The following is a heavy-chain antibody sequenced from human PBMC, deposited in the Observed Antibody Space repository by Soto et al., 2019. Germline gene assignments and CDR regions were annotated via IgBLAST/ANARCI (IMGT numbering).Heavy chain of an antibody. CDR1: GFTFSSYA. CDR3: AKEESRRTYYYGSGKQFDY. CDR2: ISGSGGST. V-gene: IGHV3-23*01. D-gene: IGHD3-10*01. J-gene: IGHJ4*02. Sequence: PGGSLRLSCAASGFTFSSYAMSWGRQAPGKGLEWVSAISGSGGSTYYADSVKDRFTFSRDNSKNTLYLQMNSLRAVDTAVYYWAKEESRRTYYYGSGKQFDYWGQGTLVTVSS.